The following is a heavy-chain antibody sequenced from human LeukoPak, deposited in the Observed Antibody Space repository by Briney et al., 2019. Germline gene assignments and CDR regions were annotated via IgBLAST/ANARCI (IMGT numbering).Heavy chain of an antibody. J-gene: IGHJ4*02. V-gene: IGHV4-59*01. Sequence: PETLSLTCTVSRGSLSSYYWSWIRQPPGKGLEWIGYIYYSGRTIYNPSLKSRVTISVDTSKNQFSLKLSSVTAADTAVYYCARSDPGGYTRGGFDYWGQGTLVTVSS. CDR3: ARSDPGGYTRGGFDY. CDR1: RGSLSSYY. D-gene: IGHD3-10*01. CDR2: IYYSGRT.